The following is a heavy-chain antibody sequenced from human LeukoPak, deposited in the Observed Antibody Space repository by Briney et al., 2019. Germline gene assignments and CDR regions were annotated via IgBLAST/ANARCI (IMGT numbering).Heavy chain of an antibody. V-gene: IGHV3-23*01. D-gene: IGHD3-10*01. CDR1: GLTFSSYA. Sequence: GGSLRLSCAASGLTFSSYAMSWVRQAPGKGLEWVSAISGSGGSTYYADSVKGRFTISRDNSKNTLYLQMNSLRAEDTAVYYCAKDPGMVRGHRAYWGQGTLVTVSS. CDR3: AKDPGMVRGHRAY. CDR2: ISGSGGST. J-gene: IGHJ4*02.